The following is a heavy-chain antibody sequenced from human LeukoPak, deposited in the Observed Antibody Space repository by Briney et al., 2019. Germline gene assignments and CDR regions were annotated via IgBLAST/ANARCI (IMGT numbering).Heavy chain of an antibody. D-gene: IGHD3-22*01. CDR3: AKGHYYDSSGYFDY. CDR2: ISGSGGST. CDR1: GFTFSSYG. Sequence: GGSLRLSCAASGFTFSSYGMSWVRQAPGKGLEWVSAISGSGGSTYYADSVKGRFTISRDNSKNTLYLQMNSLRAEGTAVYYCAKGHYYDSSGYFDYWGQGTLVTVPS. V-gene: IGHV3-23*01. J-gene: IGHJ4*02.